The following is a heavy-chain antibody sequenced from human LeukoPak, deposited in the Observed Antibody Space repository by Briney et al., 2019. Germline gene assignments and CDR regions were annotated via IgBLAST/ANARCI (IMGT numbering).Heavy chain of an antibody. Sequence: SETVSLTCAVYGGSIRGYWWSWIRQPPGKGLEWIGEINDAGRTNYNPSLKSPVTISVDTSKNQFSLNLNSVTAADTAVYYCARHRSRTRAFDYWGQGTLVTVSS. J-gene: IGHJ4*02. D-gene: IGHD1-14*01. CDR2: INDAGRT. CDR3: ARHRSRTRAFDY. CDR1: GGSIRGYW. V-gene: IGHV4-34*01.